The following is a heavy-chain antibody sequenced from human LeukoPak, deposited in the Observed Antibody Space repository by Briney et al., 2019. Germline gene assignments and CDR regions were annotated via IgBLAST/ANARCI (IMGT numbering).Heavy chain of an antibody. V-gene: IGHV3-11*04. J-gene: IGHJ4*02. D-gene: IGHD2-2*01. Sequence: GGSLRLSCAASGFTFSDYYMSWIRQAPGKGLEWVSYISSSGSTKYYADSVKGRFTISRDNSKNTLYLQMNSLRAEDTAVHYCAKDLPAAYFDYWGQGTLVTVSS. CDR3: AKDLPAAYFDY. CDR2: ISSSGSTK. CDR1: GFTFSDYY.